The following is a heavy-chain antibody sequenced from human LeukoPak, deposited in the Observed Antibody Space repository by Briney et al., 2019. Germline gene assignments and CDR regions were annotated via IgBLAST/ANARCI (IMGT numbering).Heavy chain of an antibody. V-gene: IGHV3-7*01. Sequence: GGSLRLSCAASGFTFSSYWMSWVRQAPGKGLEWVANIKQDGSEKYYVDSVKGRFTISRDNAKNSLYLQMNSLRAEDTAVYYCAKDVSRMSYYYMDVWGKGTTVTVSS. CDR1: GFTFSSYW. D-gene: IGHD2-15*01. CDR2: IKQDGSEK. CDR3: AKDVSRMSYYYMDV. J-gene: IGHJ6*03.